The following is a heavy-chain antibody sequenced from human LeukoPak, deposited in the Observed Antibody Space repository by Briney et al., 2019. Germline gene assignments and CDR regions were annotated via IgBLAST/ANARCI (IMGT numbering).Heavy chain of an antibody. Sequence: PGGSLRLSCAASGFTFSSYAMNWVRQAPGKGLEWVSAISGSGGSTYYADSVKGRFTISRDNSKNTLYLQMNSLRAEDTAVYYCAKEVDSSGWYSLNDYWGQGTLVTVSS. J-gene: IGHJ4*02. V-gene: IGHV3-23*01. CDR3: AKEVDSSGWYSLNDY. D-gene: IGHD6-19*01. CDR2: ISGSGGST. CDR1: GFTFSSYA.